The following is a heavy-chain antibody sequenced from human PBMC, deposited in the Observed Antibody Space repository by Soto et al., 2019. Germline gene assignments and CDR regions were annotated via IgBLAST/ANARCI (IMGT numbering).Heavy chain of an antibody. CDR2: ISHKSSAI. V-gene: IGHV3-48*02. CDR3: ARDPYSSTTVTRMNY. D-gene: IGHD4-17*01. CDR1: GFTFSNYA. Sequence: EVQLVESGGGLVQPGGSLRLSCAASGFTFSNYAMNWVRQAPGKGLGWVSYISHKSSAIYHADSVKGRLTISRDNAKNTLYLQMNSLRDEDTAVYYCARDPYSSTTVTRMNYWGQGTLVTVSS. J-gene: IGHJ4*02.